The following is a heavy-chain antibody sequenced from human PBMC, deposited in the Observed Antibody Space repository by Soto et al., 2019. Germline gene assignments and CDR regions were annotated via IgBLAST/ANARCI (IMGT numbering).Heavy chain of an antibody. D-gene: IGHD3-10*01. CDR3: ARVPGP. CDR2: IYHSGST. CDR1: GASISSGGYS. Sequence: QLQLQESGSGLVKPSQTLSLTCALPGASISSGGYSWSWIRQPPRKGLEWIGYIYHSGSTYYNPSPKGRVTISVDRCKNQFSLKLSSVTAADTAVYYCARVPGPWGQGTLVTVSS. J-gene: IGHJ5*02. V-gene: IGHV4-30-2*01.